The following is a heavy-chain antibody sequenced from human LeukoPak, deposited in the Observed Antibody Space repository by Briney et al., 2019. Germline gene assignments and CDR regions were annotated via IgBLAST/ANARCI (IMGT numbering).Heavy chain of an antibody. CDR2: IKPNSGGT. CDR1: GYTFTFYF. V-gene: IGHV1-2*02. CDR3: ARELNYDSSGYYFDY. Sequence: ASVKVSCKSSGYTFTFYFMHWVRQAPGQGLEWMGWIKPNSGGTNYAQKFQGRVTMTRDTSISTDYMELSRLRSDDTAVYYRARELNYDSSGYYFDYWGQGTLVTVSS. J-gene: IGHJ4*02. D-gene: IGHD3-22*01.